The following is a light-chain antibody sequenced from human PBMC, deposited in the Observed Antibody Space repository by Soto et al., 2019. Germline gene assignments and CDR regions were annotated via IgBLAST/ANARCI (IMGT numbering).Light chain of an antibody. CDR1: HTISDY. Sequence: DIQMTQSPSSLSASVGDRVTITCRASHTISDYLNWYQQKPGKAPHLLNTAAFSLQSGVPSRFTGSGSGTHFTLTISNLQPEDFATYFCQQSFSLPPTFGPGTKVDF. CDR3: QQSFSLPPT. CDR2: AAF. V-gene: IGKV1-39*01. J-gene: IGKJ3*01.